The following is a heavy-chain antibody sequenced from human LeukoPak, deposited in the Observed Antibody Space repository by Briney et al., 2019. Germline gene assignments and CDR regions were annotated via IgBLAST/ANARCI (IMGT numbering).Heavy chain of an antibody. J-gene: IGHJ4*02. V-gene: IGHV1-18*01. CDR1: GYTFTSYG. D-gene: IGHD3-22*01. Sequence: ASVKVSCKASGYTFTSYGISWVRQAPGQGLEWMGWISAYNGNTNYAQKLQGRVTMTTDTSTSTAYMELRSLRSDDTAVYYCASSTTYYYDSSGYSPTLGYWGQGTLVTVSS. CDR2: ISAYNGNT. CDR3: ASSTTYYYDSSGYSPTLGY.